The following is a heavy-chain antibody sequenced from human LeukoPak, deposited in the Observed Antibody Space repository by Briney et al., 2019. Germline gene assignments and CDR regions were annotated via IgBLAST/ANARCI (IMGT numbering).Heavy chain of an antibody. CDR3: ARGEILLRYFDWLPHFDY. D-gene: IGHD3-9*01. CDR1: GYTFTSYG. CDR2: IGSGSDTI. V-gene: IGHV3-48*01. Sequence: GASVKVSCKASGYTFTSYGISWVRQAPGKGLEWVSSIGSGSDTIYYADSVRGRFTISRDNAKNSLYLQMNSLRAEDTAVYYCARGEILLRYFDWLPHFDYWGQGTLVTVSS. J-gene: IGHJ4*02.